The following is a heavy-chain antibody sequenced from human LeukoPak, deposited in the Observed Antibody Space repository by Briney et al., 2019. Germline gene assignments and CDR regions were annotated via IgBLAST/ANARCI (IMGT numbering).Heavy chain of an antibody. CDR2: IGARRDVT. CDR3: AKVHYTASFPGSFPGRNYFDS. Sequence: QSGGSLRLSCTVSGFAFSGYAMSWVRQAPGKGPGWVSSIGARRDVTYSADSVKGRFTISRDNSKRTLFLQMNSLRAEDTAVYYCAKVHYTASFPGSFPGRNYFDSWGQGSLVTVSS. V-gene: IGHV3-23*01. CDR1: GFAFSGYA. J-gene: IGHJ4*02. D-gene: IGHD1-26*01.